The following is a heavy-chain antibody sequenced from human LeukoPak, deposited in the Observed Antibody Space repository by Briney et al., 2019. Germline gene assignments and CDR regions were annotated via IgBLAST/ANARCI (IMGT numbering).Heavy chain of an antibody. V-gene: IGHV3-9*01. CDR2: INWNSDII. Sequence: GGSLRLSCAASGFTFDDYAMPWVRQAPGKGLEWVSSINWNSDIIKYADSVKGRFTISRDNAKNSLYLQMNSLRTEDTALYYCAKDPTTKPYYFDCWGQGTLVTVSS. J-gene: IGHJ4*02. D-gene: IGHD1-1*01. CDR3: AKDPTTKPYYFDC. CDR1: GFTFDDYA.